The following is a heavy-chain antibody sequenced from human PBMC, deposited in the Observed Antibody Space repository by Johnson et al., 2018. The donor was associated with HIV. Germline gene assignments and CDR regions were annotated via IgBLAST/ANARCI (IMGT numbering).Heavy chain of an antibody. CDR1: GFTFSSYD. J-gene: IGHJ3*02. D-gene: IGHD2-2*03. V-gene: IGHV3-13*01. CDR2: IGTAGDT. Sequence: VQLVESGGGVVQPGRSLRLSFAASGFTFSSYDMPCVRQATGKGLEWVSAIGTAGDTYYPGSVKGRFTISRENAKNYFYLQMNSLRAGDTAVYYCARGHGSDAFDIWGQGTMVNVYS. CDR3: ARGHGSDAFDI.